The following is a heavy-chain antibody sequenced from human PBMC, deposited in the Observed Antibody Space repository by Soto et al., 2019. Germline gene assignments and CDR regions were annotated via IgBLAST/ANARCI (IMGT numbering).Heavy chain of an antibody. J-gene: IGHJ2*01. CDR2: ISHDGGNE. Sequence: QVHLEESGGGVVQPGRSLRLSCAASGFSFSTYGMHWVRQAPGKGLEWVAVISHDGGNEYYAYSVKGRFTITRDSCKNTVYLQMNNVRTEDTAVYYCAKDPSSGDTRGYCDFWGLGTLVTVSS. CDR1: GFSFSTYG. D-gene: IGHD2-21*02. V-gene: IGHV3-30*18. CDR3: AKDPSSGDTRGYCDF.